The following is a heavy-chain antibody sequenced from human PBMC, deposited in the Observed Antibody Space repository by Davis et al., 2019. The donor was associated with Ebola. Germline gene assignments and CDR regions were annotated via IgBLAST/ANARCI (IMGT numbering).Heavy chain of an antibody. CDR1: GFTFSSYA. J-gene: IGHJ4*02. Sequence: GESLKISCAASGFTFSSYAMHWVRQAPGKGLEYVSAISSNGGSTYYANSVKGRFTISRDNSKNTLYLQMGSLRAEDMAVYYCARAFGRLHYIDYWGQGTLVTVSS. V-gene: IGHV3-64*01. CDR2: ISSNGGST. CDR3: ARAFGRLHYIDY. D-gene: IGHD3-10*01.